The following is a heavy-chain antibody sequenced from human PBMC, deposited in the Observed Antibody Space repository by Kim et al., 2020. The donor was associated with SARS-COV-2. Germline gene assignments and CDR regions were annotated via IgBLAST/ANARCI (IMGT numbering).Heavy chain of an antibody. Sequence: YADSVKGRFTISRDNAKNSLYLQINSLSAEDTSVYYCARDGYSSCWSFLHWGQGTLVTVSS. V-gene: IGHV3-48*03. D-gene: IGHD6-13*01. CDR3: ARDGYSSCWSFLH. J-gene: IGHJ1*01.